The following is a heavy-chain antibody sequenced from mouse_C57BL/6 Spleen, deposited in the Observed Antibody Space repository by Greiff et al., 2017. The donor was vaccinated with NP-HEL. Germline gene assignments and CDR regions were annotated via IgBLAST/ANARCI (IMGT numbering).Heavy chain of an antibody. V-gene: IGHV1-55*01. CDR2: IYPGSGST. D-gene: IGHD1-1*02. Sequence: VQLQQSGAELVRPGASVKMSCKASGYTFTSYWITWVKQRPGQGLEWIGDIYPGSGSTNYNEKFKSKATLTVDTSSSTAYMQLSSLTSEDSAVYYCARGGDYAMDYWGQGTSVTVSS. CDR1: GYTFTSYW. J-gene: IGHJ4*01. CDR3: ARGGDYAMDY.